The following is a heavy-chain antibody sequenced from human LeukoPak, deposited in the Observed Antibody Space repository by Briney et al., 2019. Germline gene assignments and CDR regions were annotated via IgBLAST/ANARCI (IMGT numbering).Heavy chain of an antibody. Sequence: PGGSLRLSCAASGFTFSSYWMSWVRQAPGKGLEWVANIKQDGSEKYYVDSVKGRFTISRDNAKNSLYLQMNSRRAEDTAVYYCAREPVYCSSTSCYSHWGQGPLVTVSS. V-gene: IGHV3-7*01. D-gene: IGHD2-2*01. CDR1: GFTFSSYW. CDR3: AREPVYCSSTSCYSH. J-gene: IGHJ4*02. CDR2: IKQDGSEK.